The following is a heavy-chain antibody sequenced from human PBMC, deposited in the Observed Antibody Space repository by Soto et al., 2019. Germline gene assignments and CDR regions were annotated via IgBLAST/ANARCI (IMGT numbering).Heavy chain of an antibody. Sequence: QLQLQESGPGLVKPSETLSLTCTVSGGSISSSSYYWGWIRQPPGKGLEWIGSIYYSGSTYYNPSLKSRVTISVVTSKNQCSLRLSSVTAADTAVYYCARRGSTYYYDSSGYYWWGQGTLVTVSS. CDR3: ARRGSTYYYDSSGYYW. V-gene: IGHV4-39*01. CDR1: GGSISSSSYY. CDR2: IYYSGST. J-gene: IGHJ4*02. D-gene: IGHD3-22*01.